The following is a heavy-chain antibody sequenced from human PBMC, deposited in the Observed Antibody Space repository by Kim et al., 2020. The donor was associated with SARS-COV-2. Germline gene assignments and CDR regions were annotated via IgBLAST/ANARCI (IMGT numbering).Heavy chain of an antibody. D-gene: IGHD3-9*01. Sequence: GGSLRLSCAASGFTFSSYAMSWVRQAPGKGLEWVSAISGSGGSTYYADSVKGRFTISRDNSKNTLYLQMNSLRAEDTAVYYCAKGYLRYFDWFPRGAFDIWGQGTMVTVSS. V-gene: IGHV3-23*01. CDR3: AKGYLRYFDWFPRGAFDI. CDR2: ISGSGGST. CDR1: GFTFSSYA. J-gene: IGHJ3*02.